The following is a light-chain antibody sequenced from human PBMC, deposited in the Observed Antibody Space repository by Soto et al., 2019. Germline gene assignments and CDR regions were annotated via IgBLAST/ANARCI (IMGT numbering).Light chain of an antibody. CDR3: QKYNSVPPT. Sequence: DIQMTQSPSSLSASVGDRVTISCRASQGIRNSLAWYQQKPGKVPKLLIYAASTLLSGVPSRFSGSGSETDFTRTISSLQPEDVATYYCQKYNSVPPTFGPGTKVHMK. CDR1: QGIRNS. J-gene: IGKJ3*01. CDR2: AAS. V-gene: IGKV1-27*01.